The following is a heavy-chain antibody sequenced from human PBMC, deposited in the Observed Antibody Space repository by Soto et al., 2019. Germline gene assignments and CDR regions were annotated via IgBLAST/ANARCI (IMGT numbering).Heavy chain of an antibody. V-gene: IGHV1-2*02. J-gene: IGHJ4*02. Sequence: QVQLVQSEAEVKKPGASVKVSCKTYGYTFTGYSIHWVRQAPGQGLEWMGWINPYSGGTNYAQKFQGRVTLTQDTSITTAYMELSRLTSDDTAIYYCARDLSFLLDYWGQGTVVTVSS. CDR3: ARDLSFLLDY. CDR2: INPYSGGT. CDR1: GYTFTGYS.